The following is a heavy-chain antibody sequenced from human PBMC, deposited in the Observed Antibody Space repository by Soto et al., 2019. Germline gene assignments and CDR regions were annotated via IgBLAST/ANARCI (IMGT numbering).Heavy chain of an antibody. V-gene: IGHV4-34*01. Sequence: SGTLSLTCSVYGGSFTGYSWTWIRQPPVKGLEWIGAINHSGITNYNPSLKSRVTISIDKAKNQVSLKLSSVTAADTAVYYCASTRTSTEYCSYAYGMDVLGQATTVTVSS. J-gene: IGHJ6*02. CDR3: ASTRTSTEYCSYAYGMDV. D-gene: IGHD1-7*01. CDR1: GGSFTGYS. CDR2: INHSGIT.